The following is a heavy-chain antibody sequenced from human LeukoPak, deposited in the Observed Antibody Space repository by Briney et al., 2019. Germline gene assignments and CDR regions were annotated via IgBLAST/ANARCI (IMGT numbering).Heavy chain of an antibody. V-gene: IGHV1-8*01. CDR1: GYTFTSYD. CDR3: ARGGVGITIFGVLYYFDY. Sequence: ASVKVSCKASGYTFTSYDNNWVRQATGQGLEWMGWMNPNSGNTGYAQKFQGRVTMTRNTSISTAYMELSSLRSEDTAVYYCARGGVGITIFGVLYYFDYWGQGTLVTVSS. D-gene: IGHD3-3*01. J-gene: IGHJ4*02. CDR2: MNPNSGNT.